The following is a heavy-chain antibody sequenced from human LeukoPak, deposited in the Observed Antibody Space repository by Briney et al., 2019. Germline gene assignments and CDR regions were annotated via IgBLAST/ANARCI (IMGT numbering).Heavy chain of an antibody. J-gene: IGHJ6*03. CDR1: GFTFSSYA. CDR3: ARHGSSAGRYYYYMDV. D-gene: IGHD6-25*01. Sequence: GGSLRLSCAASGFTFSSYAMSWVRQAPGKGLEWVSAISGSGGSTYYADSVKGRFTISRDNSKNTLYLQMNSLRAEDTAVYYCARHGSSAGRYYYYMDVWGKGTTVTVSS. V-gene: IGHV3-23*01. CDR2: ISGSGGST.